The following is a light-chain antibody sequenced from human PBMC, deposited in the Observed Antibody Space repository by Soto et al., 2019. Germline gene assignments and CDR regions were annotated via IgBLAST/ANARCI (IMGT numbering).Light chain of an antibody. J-gene: IGKJ4*01. CDR2: WAS. CDR3: QQYYDTPFT. V-gene: IGKV4-1*01. CDR1: QRVFYRSTKTNY. Sequence: DIVMTQSPDSLTVSLGERATISCKSSQRVFYRSTKTNYLGWYQQKPGQRPRLLIYWASTREIGVPDRFSGSGSRTDFTLTISSLQDEDAAIYYCQQYYDTPFTFGGGTKVEI.